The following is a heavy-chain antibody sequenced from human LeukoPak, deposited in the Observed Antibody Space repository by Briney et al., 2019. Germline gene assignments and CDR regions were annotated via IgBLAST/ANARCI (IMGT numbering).Heavy chain of an antibody. CDR3: AKDNSMVRGVSLSPFDY. CDR2: INWNGGST. CDR1: GFTFDDYG. V-gene: IGHV3-20*04. D-gene: IGHD3-10*01. Sequence: GGSLRLSCAASGFTFDDYGMSWVRQAPGKGLEWVSGINWNGGSTGYADSVKGRFTISRDNAKNTLYVQMNSLRAEDTAVYYCAKDNSMVRGVSLSPFDYWGQGTLVTVSS. J-gene: IGHJ4*02.